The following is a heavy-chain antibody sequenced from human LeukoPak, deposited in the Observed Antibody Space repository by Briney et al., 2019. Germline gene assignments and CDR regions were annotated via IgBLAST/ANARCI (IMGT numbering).Heavy chain of an antibody. CDR3: ARAAGSAYYYYYMDV. CDR1: GFTFDDYG. J-gene: IGHJ6*03. CDR2: INWNGGST. Sequence: GGSLRLSCAASGFTFDDYGMSWVRQAPGKGLEWVSGINWNGGSTGYADSVKGRFTISRDNAKNSLYLQMNSLRAEDTALYYCARAAGSAYYYYYMDVWGKGTTVTVSS. D-gene: IGHD3-10*01. V-gene: IGHV3-20*04.